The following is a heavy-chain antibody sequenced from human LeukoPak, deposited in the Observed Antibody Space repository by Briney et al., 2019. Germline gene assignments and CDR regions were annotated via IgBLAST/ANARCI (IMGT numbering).Heavy chain of an antibody. CDR3: ARGAAAGTNYYYYCGMDV. D-gene: IGHD6-13*01. J-gene: IGHJ6*02. Sequence: SETLSLTCAVYGWSFSGYYWSWIRQPPGKGLEWIGEINHSGSTNYNPSLKSRVTISVDTSKNQFSLKLSSVTAADKAVYYCARGAAAGTNYYYYCGMDVWGQGTTVTVSS. CDR2: INHSGST. V-gene: IGHV4-34*01. CDR1: GWSFSGYY.